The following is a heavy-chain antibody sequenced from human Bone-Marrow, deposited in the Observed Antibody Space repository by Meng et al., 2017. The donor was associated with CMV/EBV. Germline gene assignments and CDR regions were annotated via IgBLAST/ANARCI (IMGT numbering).Heavy chain of an antibody. CDR1: GGTFSSYA. J-gene: IGHJ6*02. V-gene: IGHV1-69*05. CDR3: ARDLMATGYYYYGMDV. D-gene: IGHD5-24*01. Sequence: SVKVSCKASGGTFSSYAISWVRQAPGQGLEWMGGIIPIFGTANYAQKFQGRVTITTDESTSTAYMELSSLRSEDTAVYYCARDLMATGYYYYGMDVWGQGTTVTGSS. CDR2: IIPIFGTA.